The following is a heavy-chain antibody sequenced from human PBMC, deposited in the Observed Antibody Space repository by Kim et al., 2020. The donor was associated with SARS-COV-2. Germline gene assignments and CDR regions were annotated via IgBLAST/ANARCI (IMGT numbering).Heavy chain of an antibody. CDR3: ARGGYTGYAIY. J-gene: IGHJ3*01. Sequence: IYYADSVKGRFTISRDNAKNSLYLQMNSLRAEDTAVYYCARGGYTGYAIYWGQGTMVTVSS. V-gene: IGHV3-11*04. D-gene: IGHD5-12*01. CDR2: I.